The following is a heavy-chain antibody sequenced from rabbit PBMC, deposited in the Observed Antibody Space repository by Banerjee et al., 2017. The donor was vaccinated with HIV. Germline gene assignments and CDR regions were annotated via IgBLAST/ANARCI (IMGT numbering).Heavy chain of an antibody. V-gene: IGHV1S7*01. D-gene: IGHD1-1*01. CDR3: ARGDPASSSGGSEDWLDL. CDR1: GFDFSNYY. J-gene: IGHJ5*01. Sequence: QLKESGGGLVQPGGSLKLSCKASGFDFSNYYMSWVRQAPGKGLEWIGYIDPVFGSTYYASWVNGRFTISSHNAQNTLYLQLNSLTAADTATYFCARGDPASSSGGSEDWLDLWGPGTLVTVS. CDR2: IDPVFGST.